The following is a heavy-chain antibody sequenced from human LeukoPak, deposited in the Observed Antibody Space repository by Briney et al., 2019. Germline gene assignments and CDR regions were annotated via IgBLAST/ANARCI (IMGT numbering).Heavy chain of an antibody. CDR3: AKDALEWELGAFDI. CDR1: GFNFSTYG. Sequence: GGSLRLSRAASGFNFSTYGMHWVRQAPGKGLEWVAVISYDGGNKYYADSVKGRFTISRDNSKNTLYLQMNSLRAEDTAVYYCAKDALEWELGAFDIWGQGTMVTVSS. CDR2: ISYDGGNK. D-gene: IGHD1-26*01. V-gene: IGHV3-30*18. J-gene: IGHJ3*02.